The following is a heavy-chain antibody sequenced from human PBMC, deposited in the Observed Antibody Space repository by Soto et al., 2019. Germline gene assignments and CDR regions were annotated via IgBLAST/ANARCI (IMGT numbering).Heavy chain of an antibody. V-gene: IGHV3-74*01. CDR2: INNDGSDT. Sequence: EVQLVESGGDLVQPGGSLRLSCAASGFTFSHYWMHWVRQAPGKGLVWVSRINNDGSDTLYADSVKGRFTISRDNAKSTLYLQMNRRGAEDTAVDYGTRESPHRRLDPWGQGTPVTVSS. CDR1: GFTFSHYW. CDR3: TRESPHRRLDP. J-gene: IGHJ5*02.